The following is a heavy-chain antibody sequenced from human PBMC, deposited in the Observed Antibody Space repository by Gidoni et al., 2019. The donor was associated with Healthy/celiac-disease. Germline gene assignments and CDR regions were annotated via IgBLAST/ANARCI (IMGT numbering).Heavy chain of an antibody. D-gene: IGHD6-13*01. Sequence: ITLKESGPTLVKPTQTLTLTFTFSGFSLSTSGVGVGWIRQPPGKALDWLALIYWDDDKRYSPSLKSRLTITKDTSKNQVVLTMTNMDPVDTATYYCAHRVAAAGTSDWFDPWGHGTLVTVSS. CDR3: AHRVAAAGTSDWFDP. CDR2: IYWDDDK. V-gene: IGHV2-5*02. J-gene: IGHJ5*02. CDR1: GFSLSTSGVG.